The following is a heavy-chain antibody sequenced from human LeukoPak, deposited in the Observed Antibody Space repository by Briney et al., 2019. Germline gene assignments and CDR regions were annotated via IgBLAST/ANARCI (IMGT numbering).Heavy chain of an antibody. V-gene: IGHV4-39*01. Sequence: PSETLSLTCTVSGGSISSSIYYWGWIRQPPGKGLEWIGSIYYSGSTYYNPSLKSRVTISVDTSKNQFSLKLSSVTAADTAVYYCARHRGEYYYGSGSPHDAFDIWGQGTMVTVSS. D-gene: IGHD3-10*01. CDR1: GGSISSSIYY. J-gene: IGHJ3*02. CDR2: IYYSGST. CDR3: ARHRGEYYYGSGSPHDAFDI.